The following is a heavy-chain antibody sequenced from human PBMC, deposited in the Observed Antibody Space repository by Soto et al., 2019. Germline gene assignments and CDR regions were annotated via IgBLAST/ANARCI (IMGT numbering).Heavy chain of an antibody. CDR2: ISYDGSNK. CDR3: ARAPLNYYDFWSGYYGPNVYYGMDV. V-gene: IGHV3-30-3*01. D-gene: IGHD3-3*01. Sequence: PGGSLRLSCAASGFTFSSYAMHWVRQAPGKGLEWVAVISYDGSNKYYADSVKGRFTISRDNSKNTLYPQMNSLRAEDTAVYYCARAPLNYYDFWSGYYGPNVYYGMDVWGQGTTVTVSS. J-gene: IGHJ6*02. CDR1: GFTFSSYA.